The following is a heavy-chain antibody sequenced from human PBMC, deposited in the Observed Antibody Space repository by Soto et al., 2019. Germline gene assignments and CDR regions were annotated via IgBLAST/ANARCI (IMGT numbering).Heavy chain of an antibody. CDR2: IYYTGTT. V-gene: IGHV4-39*01. J-gene: IGHJ4*02. Sequence: PSETLSLTCTVSGVSVSSSSYYWGWIRQPPGKGLEWIGTIYYTGTTSYSPSLKRRVTISVDTSKTQFSLTLSSVTATDTAVYYCAGRRAGDYYFDYWGQGIPVPVSS. CDR3: AGRRAGDYYFDY. CDR1: GVSVSSSSYY. D-gene: IGHD1-26*01.